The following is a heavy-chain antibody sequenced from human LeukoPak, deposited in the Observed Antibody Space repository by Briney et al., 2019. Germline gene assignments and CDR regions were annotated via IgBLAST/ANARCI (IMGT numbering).Heavy chain of an antibody. J-gene: IGHJ4*02. D-gene: IGHD2-2*02. CDR2: ISWNSGSI. Sequence: GRSLRLSCAASGFTFDDYAMHWVRQAPGKGLEWVSGISWNSGSIGYADSVKGRFTISRDNAKNSLYLQMNSLRAEDTALYYCAKENTRGGFDYWGQGTLVTVSS. CDR3: AKENTRGGFDY. CDR1: GFTFDDYA. V-gene: IGHV3-9*01.